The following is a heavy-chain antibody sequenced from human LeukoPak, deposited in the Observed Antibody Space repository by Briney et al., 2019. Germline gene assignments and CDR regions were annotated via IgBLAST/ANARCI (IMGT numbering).Heavy chain of an antibody. V-gene: IGHV3-48*03. CDR2: ISYSGNSI. CDR3: ARDMEPDAFDI. D-gene: IGHD1-1*01. CDR1: GFIFNSYE. Sequence: PGGSLRLSCAASGFIFNSYEMNWVRQAPGKGLEWVAFISYSGNSIYYADSMKGRFTISRDNAKNSLYLQMNSLRAEDTAVYYCARDMEPDAFDIWGQGTMVTVSS. J-gene: IGHJ3*02.